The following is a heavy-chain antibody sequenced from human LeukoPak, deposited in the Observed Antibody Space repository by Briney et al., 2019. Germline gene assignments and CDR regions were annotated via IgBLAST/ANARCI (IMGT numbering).Heavy chain of an antibody. J-gene: IGHJ4*02. Sequence: SVKVSCKASGYTFTSYGISWVRQAPGQGLEWMGWINPDNNDTKYSQKFQGRVSFTRDTSASTAYMELRSLRSQDTAVYYCATELVNWGQGTLVTVSP. V-gene: IGHV1-18*01. CDR2: INPDNNDT. D-gene: IGHD2-8*02. CDR3: ATELVN. CDR1: GYTFTSYG.